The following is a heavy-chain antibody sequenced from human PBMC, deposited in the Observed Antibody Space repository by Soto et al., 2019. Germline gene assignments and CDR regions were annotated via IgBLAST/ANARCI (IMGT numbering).Heavy chain of an antibody. CDR3: ARGQRFSDWFDP. J-gene: IGHJ5*02. V-gene: IGHV4-4*07. CDR2: IYSSGST. Sequence: LSLTCTVTGGAISGYYWTWIRQSDGEGLEWIGRIYSSGSTNYNPSLKSRVTISLDTSMNYFSLRLSSVTAADTAVYYCARGQRFSDWFDPWGQGTLVTVSS. D-gene: IGHD3-3*01. CDR1: GGAISGYY.